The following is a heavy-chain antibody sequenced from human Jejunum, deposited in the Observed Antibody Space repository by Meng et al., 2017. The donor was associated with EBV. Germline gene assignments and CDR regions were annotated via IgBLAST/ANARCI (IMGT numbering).Heavy chain of an antibody. Sequence: QVQLQESGPGLVQPLGPLSLTCTVSGCSINNKNCGHWVRQAPGKGPEWIGEIDHTGTTHYNPSLKSRVTISLGTSMNQFSLELTSPTPADTAVYYCARDSQYLARGYFDYWGQGALVTVSS. CDR3: ARDSQYLARGYFDY. CDR2: IDHTGTT. J-gene: IGHJ4*02. V-gene: IGHV4-4*02. D-gene: IGHD2/OR15-2a*01. CDR1: GCSINNKNC.